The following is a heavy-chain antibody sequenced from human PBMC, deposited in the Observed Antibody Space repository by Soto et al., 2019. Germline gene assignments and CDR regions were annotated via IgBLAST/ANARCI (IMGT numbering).Heavy chain of an antibody. Sequence: PGGSLRLSCAASVFTFSSYAMSWVRQAPGKGLEWVSAISGSGGSTYYADSVKGRFTISRDNSKNTLYLQMNSLRAEDTAVYYFSKDQGSITMIVVVITNFDYWGQGTLVTVSS. D-gene: IGHD3-22*01. CDR3: SKDQGSITMIVVVITNFDY. CDR2: ISGSGGST. V-gene: IGHV3-23*01. CDR1: VFTFSSYA. J-gene: IGHJ4*02.